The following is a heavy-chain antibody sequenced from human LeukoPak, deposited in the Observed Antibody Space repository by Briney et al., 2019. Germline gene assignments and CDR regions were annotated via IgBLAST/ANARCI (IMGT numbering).Heavy chain of an antibody. CDR2: IIPSFGTA. CDR1: GGTVSSYA. J-gene: IGHJ4*02. V-gene: IGHV1-69*13. CDR3: ARAPNYGDYVLAYLDY. Sequence: SVKVSCKASGGTVSSYAISWVRQAPGQGLEWMGGIIPSFGTANSAQKFQGGVTITADESTSTAYMELRSLRSEDTAVYYCARAPNYGDYVLAYLDYWGQGTLVTVSS. D-gene: IGHD4-17*01.